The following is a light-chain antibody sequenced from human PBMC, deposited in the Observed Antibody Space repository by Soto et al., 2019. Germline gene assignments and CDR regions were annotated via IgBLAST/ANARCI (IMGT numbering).Light chain of an antibody. V-gene: IGKV4-1*01. CDR2: WAS. Sequence: DIVMTQSPDSLAVSLGERATINCKSSQSVLYSSNNKNYLAWYQQKPGQPLRLLIYWASTRGSGVPDRFNGSGSGTDFTLTISRLQAEDVAVYHCQQYYTTPAPTLGGGTKVEIK. J-gene: IGKJ4*01. CDR3: QQYYTTPAPT. CDR1: QSVLYSSNNKNY.